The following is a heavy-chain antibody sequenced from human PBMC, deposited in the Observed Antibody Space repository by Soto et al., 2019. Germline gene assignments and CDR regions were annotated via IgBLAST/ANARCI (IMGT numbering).Heavy chain of an antibody. J-gene: IGHJ4*02. CDR2: ISGSGDTS. CDR1: GFTFSNYA. Sequence: GGSLRLSCAASGFTFSNYAITWVRQAPGKGLQWVSIISGSGDTSYYADSVKGRFTISRDNSRNTLYLQMNSLRAGDSAKYYCAKEGTSGMYYFDSWGPGTLVTVSS. D-gene: IGHD6-19*01. V-gene: IGHV3-23*01. CDR3: AKEGTSGMYYFDS.